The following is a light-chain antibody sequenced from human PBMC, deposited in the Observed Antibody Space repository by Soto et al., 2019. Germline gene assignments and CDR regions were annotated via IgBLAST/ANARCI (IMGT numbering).Light chain of an antibody. V-gene: IGLV1-44*01. CDR2: INN. J-gene: IGLJ2*01. Sequence: QSVLTQPPSASGTPGQRVTISCSGSSSNIGSNTVNWYQQLPGTAPKLLICINNQRPSGVPDRFSGSKSGTSASLAISGLQSEDEADYYCAAWDDSLNGVVFGGGTKLTVL. CDR1: SSNIGSNT. CDR3: AAWDDSLNGVV.